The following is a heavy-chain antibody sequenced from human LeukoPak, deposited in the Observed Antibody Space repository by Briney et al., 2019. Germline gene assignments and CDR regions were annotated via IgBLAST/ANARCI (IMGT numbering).Heavy chain of an antibody. CDR2: IRYDGSNK. D-gene: IGHD2-2*01. CDR3: AKGSPCSSTSCYYYMDV. V-gene: IGHV3-30*02. J-gene: IGHJ6*03. Sequence: SGGSLRLYCAASGFTFSSYGMHWARQAPGKGLEWVAFIRYDGSNKFYADSVKGRFTTSRDNSKNTLYLQMNSLRAEDTAVYYCAKGSPCSSTSCYYYMDVWGKGTTVTVSS. CDR1: GFTFSSYG.